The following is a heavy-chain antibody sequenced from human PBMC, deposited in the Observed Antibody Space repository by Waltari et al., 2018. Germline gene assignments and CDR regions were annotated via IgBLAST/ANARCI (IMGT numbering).Heavy chain of an antibody. V-gene: IGHV1-69-2*01. J-gene: IGHJ4*02. D-gene: IGHD3-9*01. CDR1: GYTFTDYY. CDR2: VDPEDGET. Sequence: EVQLVQSGAEVKKPGATVKISCKASGYTFTDYYMHWVQQAPGQGLEWMGRVDPEDGETIYAEKFQGRVTITADTSTDTAYMELSSLRSEDTAVYYCATESSDYDILTGYYSYFDYWGQGTLVTVSS. CDR3: ATESSDYDILTGYYSYFDY.